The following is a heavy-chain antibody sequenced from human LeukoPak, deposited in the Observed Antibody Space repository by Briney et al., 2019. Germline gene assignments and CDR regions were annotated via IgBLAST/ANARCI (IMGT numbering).Heavy chain of an antibody. CDR2: IYSGGST. J-gene: IGHJ2*01. CDR3: ARISSGWRNWYFDL. V-gene: IGHV3-53*04. D-gene: IGHD6-19*01. CDR1: GFTVSSNY. Sequence: GRSLRLSCAASGFTVSSNYMSWVRQAPGKGLEWVSVIYSGGSTYYADSVKGRFTISRHNSKNTLYLQMNSLRAEDTAVYYCARISSGWRNWYFDLWGRGTLVTVSS.